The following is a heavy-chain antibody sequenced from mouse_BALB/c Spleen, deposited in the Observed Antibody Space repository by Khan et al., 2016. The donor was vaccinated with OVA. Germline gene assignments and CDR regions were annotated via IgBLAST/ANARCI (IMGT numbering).Heavy chain of an antibody. Sequence: QVQLKQSGPGLVAPSQSLSITCTISGFSLTNYGIHWVRQPPGKGLEWLVLMWGDGSTTYNSTLKSRMTVSKDNSKSQVFLKMNSLQTDGTAMYFCARQPYYHYNVMDYWGQGTSVTVSS. CDR3: ARQPYYHYNVMDY. CDR2: MWGDGST. V-gene: IGHV2-6-1*01. D-gene: IGHD2-10*01. CDR1: GFSLTNYG. J-gene: IGHJ4*01.